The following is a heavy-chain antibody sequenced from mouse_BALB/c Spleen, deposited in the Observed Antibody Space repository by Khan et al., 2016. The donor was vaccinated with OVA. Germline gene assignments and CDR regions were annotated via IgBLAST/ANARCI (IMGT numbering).Heavy chain of an antibody. CDR2: IDPANGDT. J-gene: IGHJ3*01. CDR3: ATLYGNPFAD. D-gene: IGHD2-1*01. Sequence: VQLKQSRAELLKPGASVKLSCTSSGFNFKDTYMHWVMQRPEQGMEWIGRIDPANGDTKYDPKFQGKATITADTSSNPAYLQLSRLTSEDTAVYYCATLYGNPFADWGQGTLVTVSA. CDR1: GFNFKDTY. V-gene: IGHV14-3*02.